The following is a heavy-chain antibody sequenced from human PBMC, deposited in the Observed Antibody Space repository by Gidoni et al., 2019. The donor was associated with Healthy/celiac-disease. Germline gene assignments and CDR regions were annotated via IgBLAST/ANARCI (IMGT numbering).Heavy chain of an antibody. D-gene: IGHD3-3*01. V-gene: IGHV3-49*05. CDR1: GFPFGAYA. CDR2: IRSKDYGGTT. Sequence: EVQLVESGGGLVKPGRSLRLSCTASGFPFGAYAMSWFRQAPGKGLEWVGFIRSKDYGGTTEYAASVKGRFTISRDDSKSIAYLQMNSLKTEDTAVYYCTRGPGFWSGSNNWFDPWGQGTLVTVSS. J-gene: IGHJ5*02. CDR3: TRGPGFWSGSNNWFDP.